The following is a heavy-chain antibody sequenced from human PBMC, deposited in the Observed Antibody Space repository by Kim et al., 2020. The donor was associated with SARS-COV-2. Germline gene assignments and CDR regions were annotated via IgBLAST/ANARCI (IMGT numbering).Heavy chain of an antibody. CDR3: ARVGLGYGGYADY. V-gene: IGHV4-34*01. D-gene: IGHD5-12*01. J-gene: IGHJ4*02. CDR1: GGSFSGYY. Sequence: SETLSLTCAVYGGSFSGYYWSWIRQPPGKGREWMGEINHSGSTNYNPSLKSRVTISVDTSKNQFSLKLSSVTAADTAVYYCARVGLGYGGYADYWGQGTLVTVSS. CDR2: INHSGST.